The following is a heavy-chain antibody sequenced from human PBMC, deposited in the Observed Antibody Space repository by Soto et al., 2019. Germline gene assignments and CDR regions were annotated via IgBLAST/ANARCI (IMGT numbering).Heavy chain of an antibody. CDR2: INHSGSA. J-gene: IGHJ5*01. V-gene: IGHV4-34*01. CDR3: ARAKGYGANSWLDS. D-gene: IGHD4-17*01. Sequence: QVQLQQWGAGLLKPSETLSLTCAVYGGSFSGYYWSWIRQPPGKGLEWIGEINHSGSANYNPSLERRLTISVDTSKNHCSPEVRSVTAADTAVYYCARAKGYGANSWLDSWGQGNLVTVAS. CDR1: GGSFSGYY.